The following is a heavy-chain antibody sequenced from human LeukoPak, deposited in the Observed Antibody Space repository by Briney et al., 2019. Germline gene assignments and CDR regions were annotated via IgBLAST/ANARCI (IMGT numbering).Heavy chain of an antibody. Sequence: SETLSLTCTVSGGSISSYYWSWIRQPPGKGLVWIGYIYYSGSTNFIPSLKSRVTISVDTSKNQFSLKLSSVTAADTAVYYCAREWEDTAMVTDWGQGTLVTVSS. CDR1: GGSISSYY. CDR2: IYYSGST. D-gene: IGHD5-18*01. V-gene: IGHV4-59*01. CDR3: AREWEDTAMVTD. J-gene: IGHJ4*02.